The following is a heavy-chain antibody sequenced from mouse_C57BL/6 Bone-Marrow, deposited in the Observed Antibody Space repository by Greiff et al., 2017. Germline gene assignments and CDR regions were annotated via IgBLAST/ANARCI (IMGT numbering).Heavy chain of an antibody. Sequence: VQLQQPGAELVKPGASVKMSCKASGYTFTSYWITWVKQRPGQGLEWIGAIYPGSGSTNYNEKFKSKATLTVDTSSSTAYMKFSSLTSDDSAVYYCARPYYSNPMDYWGQGTSVTVSS. CDR2: IYPGSGST. CDR3: ARPYYSNPMDY. CDR1: GYTFTSYW. D-gene: IGHD2-5*01. J-gene: IGHJ4*01. V-gene: IGHV1-55*01.